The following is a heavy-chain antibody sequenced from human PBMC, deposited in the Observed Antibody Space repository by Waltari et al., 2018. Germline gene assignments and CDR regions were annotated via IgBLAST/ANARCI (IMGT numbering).Heavy chain of an antibody. CDR2: ISSSGSTI. CDR3: ASIAVAGKWFDP. D-gene: IGHD6-19*01. J-gene: IGHJ5*02. V-gene: IGHV3-48*03. Sequence: EVQLVESGGGLVQPGGSLRLSCAASGLTFSSYEMNWVRQAPGKGLEWVSYISSSGSTIYYAYSVKGRFTISRDNAKNSLYLQMNSLRADDTAVYYCASIAVAGKWFDPWGQGTLVTVSS. CDR1: GLTFSSYE.